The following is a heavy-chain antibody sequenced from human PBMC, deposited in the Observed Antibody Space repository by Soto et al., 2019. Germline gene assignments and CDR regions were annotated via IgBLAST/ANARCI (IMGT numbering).Heavy chain of an antibody. V-gene: IGHV3-30-3*01. Sequence: GGSLRLSCAASGFTFSSYAMHWVRQAPGKGLEWVAVISYDGSNKYYADSVKGRFTMSRDNSKNTLYLQMNSLRAEDTAVYYCARDMGIAARRYYFDYWGQGTLVTVSS. J-gene: IGHJ4*02. CDR2: ISYDGSNK. CDR3: ARDMGIAARRYYFDY. D-gene: IGHD6-6*01. CDR1: GFTFSSYA.